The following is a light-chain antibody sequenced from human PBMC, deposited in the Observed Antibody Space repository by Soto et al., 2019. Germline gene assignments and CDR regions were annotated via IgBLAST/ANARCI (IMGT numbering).Light chain of an antibody. CDR1: SSDVGGYNY. CDR3: SSYTSSSSPYV. J-gene: IGLJ1*01. V-gene: IGLV2-14*01. CDR2: DVS. Sequence: QSVLTQPASVSGSPGQSITISCTGTSSDVGGYNYVSWYQQHTGKAPKLMIYDVSNRPSGVSNRFSGSKSGNTASLTISGRQAEDEADYYCSSYTSSSSPYVFGTGTKLTVL.